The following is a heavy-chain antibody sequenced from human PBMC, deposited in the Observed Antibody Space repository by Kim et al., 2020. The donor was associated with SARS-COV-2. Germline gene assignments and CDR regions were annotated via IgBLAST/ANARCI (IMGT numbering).Heavy chain of an antibody. V-gene: IGHV1-24*01. J-gene: IGHJ6*02. CDR1: GYTLTELS. D-gene: IGHD6-19*01. CDR3: ATGVAVAGTPVDYYYYYGMDV. Sequence: ASVKVSCKVSGYTLTELSMHWVRQAPGKGLEWMAGFDPEDGETIYAQKFQGRVTMTEDTSTDTAYMELSSLRSEDTAVYYCATGVAVAGTPVDYYYYYGMDVWGQGTTVTVSS. CDR2: FDPEDGET.